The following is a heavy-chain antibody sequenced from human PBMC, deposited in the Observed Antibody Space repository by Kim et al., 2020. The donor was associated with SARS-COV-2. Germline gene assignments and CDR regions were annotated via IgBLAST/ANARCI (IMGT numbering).Heavy chain of an antibody. CDR1: GFTFSTYA. CDR2: ISDSGGST. J-gene: IGHJ3*02. D-gene: IGHD3-16*01. CDR3: AKDPRTSPGWGAFDI. V-gene: IGHV3-23*01. Sequence: GGSLRLSCAASGFTFSTYAMTWVRQAPGKGLEWVSSISDSGGSTFYADSVKGRFTISRDNSKNTLYLQINSLRAEDTGVYYCAKDPRTSPGWGAFDIWGQGTMVTVSS.